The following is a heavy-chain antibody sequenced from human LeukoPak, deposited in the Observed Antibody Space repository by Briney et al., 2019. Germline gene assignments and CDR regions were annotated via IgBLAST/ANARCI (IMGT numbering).Heavy chain of an antibody. D-gene: IGHD3-22*01. J-gene: IGHJ4*02. CDR2: INPNSGGT. CDR3: ATSRYYDSGELDY. CDR1: GYTFTGYY. Sequence: ASVKVSCKASGYTFTGYYMHWVRQAPGQGLEWMGWINPNSGGTNYAQKFQGRVTMTRDTSISTAYMELSRLRSDDTAVYYCATSRYYDSGELDYWGQGTLVTVSS. V-gene: IGHV1-2*02.